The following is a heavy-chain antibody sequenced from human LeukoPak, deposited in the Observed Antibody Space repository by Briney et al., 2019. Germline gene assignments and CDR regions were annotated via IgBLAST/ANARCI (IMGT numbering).Heavy chain of an antibody. V-gene: IGHV4-59*01. J-gene: IGHJ4*02. CDR2: IHYSGST. Sequence: PSGTLSLTCTVSGGSISSYYWNWIRQPPGKGLEWIGYIHYSGSTNHNPSLKSRVTISVDKSKNQFSLKLTSVTAADTAVYYCARDGVAGGFDSWGQGTMVTVSS. CDR1: GGSISSYY. D-gene: IGHD6-19*01. CDR3: ARDGVAGGFDS.